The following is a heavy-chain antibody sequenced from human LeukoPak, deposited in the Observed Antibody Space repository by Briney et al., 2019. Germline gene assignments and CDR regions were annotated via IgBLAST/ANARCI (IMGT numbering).Heavy chain of an antibody. J-gene: IGHJ4*02. CDR2: IYYSGST. V-gene: IGHV4-39*07. CDR1: GGSISSSSYY. D-gene: IGHD3-9*01. CDR3: ASSLRYFDWLLDLMDY. Sequence: SETLSLTCTVSGGSISSSSYYWGWIRQPPGKGLEWIGSIYYSGSTYYNPSLKSRVTISVDTSKNQFSLKLSSVTAADTAVYYCASSLRYFDWLLDLMDYWGQGTLVTVSS.